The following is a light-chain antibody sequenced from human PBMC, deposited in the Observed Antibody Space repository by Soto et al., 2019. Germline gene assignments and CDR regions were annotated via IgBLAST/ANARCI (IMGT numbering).Light chain of an antibody. V-gene: IGLV2-14*01. CDR3: SSYTSSSTVV. CDR1: SSDVGGYNY. J-gene: IGLJ2*01. CDR2: DVS. Sequence: QSALTQPASVSGSPGQSLTISCTGTSSDVGGYNYVSWYQQDPDKAPKLMIYDVSNRPSGVSNRFSGSKSGNTASLTISGLQAEDEADYYCSSYTSSSTVVFGGGTKVTVL.